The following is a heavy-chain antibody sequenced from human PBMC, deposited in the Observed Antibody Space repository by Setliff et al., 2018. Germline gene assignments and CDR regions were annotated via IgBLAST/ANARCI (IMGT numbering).Heavy chain of an antibody. V-gene: IGHV4-4*08. CDR1: GGSISGYY. Sequence: SETLSLTCTVPGGSISGYYWGWIRQPPGKGLEWIGNIYTSGNTNYNPSLKSRVSISVDTSKNQFSLKLTSVSAADTAVYYCARAYYYGSGNSHNYYMDVWGKGTAVTVSS. CDR2: IYTSGNT. J-gene: IGHJ6*03. D-gene: IGHD3-10*01. CDR3: ARAYYYGSGNSHNYYMDV.